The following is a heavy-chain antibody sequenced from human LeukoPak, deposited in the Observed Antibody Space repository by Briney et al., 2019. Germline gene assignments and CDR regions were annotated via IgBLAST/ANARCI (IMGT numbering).Heavy chain of an antibody. CDR3: AKVSLNWDFDY. Sequence: PGKSLRLSCAASGFSFDDYAMHWVRQAPGKGLEWVSGITYHSGTIGYAESVQGRLIISRDNAKNSLYLQMNSLRAEDTALYYCAKVSLNWDFDYWGQGTLVTVSS. CDR2: ITYHSGTI. J-gene: IGHJ4*02. CDR1: GFSFDDYA. D-gene: IGHD2-8*02. V-gene: IGHV3-9*01.